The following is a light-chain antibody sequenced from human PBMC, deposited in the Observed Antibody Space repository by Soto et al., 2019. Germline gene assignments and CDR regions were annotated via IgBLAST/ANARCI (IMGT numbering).Light chain of an antibody. CDR1: SSDVGGYNS. J-gene: IGLJ2*01. V-gene: IGLV2-14*01. CDR3: SSYISSSTV. Sequence: QSALTQPASVSGSPGQSITISCTGTSSDVGGYNSVSWYQHHPGKAPKLMIYEVSNRPSGVSNRCSGSKSGNTASLIISGLQAEDEADYYCSSYISSSTVFGGGTKLTVL. CDR2: EVS.